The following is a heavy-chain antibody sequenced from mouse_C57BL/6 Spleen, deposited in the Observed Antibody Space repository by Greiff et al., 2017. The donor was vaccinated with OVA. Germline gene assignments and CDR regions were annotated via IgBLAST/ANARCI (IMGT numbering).Heavy chain of an antibody. CDR2: INSNNGGN. Sequence: EVQLQQSGPELVKPGASVKISCKASGYTFTDYYMNWVKQSHGKSLEWIGDINSNNGGNRDNQKFKGKATLTVDKSSSTAYMELRSLTSEDSAVYDCARRASYDYDRGYFDVWGTGTTVTVSS. CDR3: ARRASYDYDRGYFDV. CDR1: GYTFTDYY. V-gene: IGHV1-26*01. D-gene: IGHD2-4*01. J-gene: IGHJ1*03.